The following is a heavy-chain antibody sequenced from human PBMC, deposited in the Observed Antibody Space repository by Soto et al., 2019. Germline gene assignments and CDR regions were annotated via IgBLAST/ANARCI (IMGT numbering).Heavy chain of an antibody. Sequence: PGGSLRLSCAACGFTFSSYCMHWVRQAPCKGLQWVAVIWYDGINKYYADSVKGRFTISRDNSKNTLYLKMNSLRAEDTAVYYCAREAHQELPPGTVCDPCGRGTLVAVYS. D-gene: IGHD6-13*01. V-gene: IGHV3-33*01. J-gene: IGHJ5*02. CDR1: GFTFSSYC. CDR2: IWYDGINK. CDR3: AREAHQELPPGTVCDP.